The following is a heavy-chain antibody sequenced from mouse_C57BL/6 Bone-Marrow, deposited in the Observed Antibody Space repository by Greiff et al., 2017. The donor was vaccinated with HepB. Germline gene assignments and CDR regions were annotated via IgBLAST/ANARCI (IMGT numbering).Heavy chain of an antibody. D-gene: IGHD2-1*01. Sequence: EVQLQESGPGLVKPSQSLSLTCSVTGYSITSGYYWNWIRQFPGNKLEWMGYISYDGSNNYNPSLKNRISITRDPSKNQFFLKLNSVTTEDTATYYCARGDGNYYFDYWGQGTTLTVSS. V-gene: IGHV3-6*01. CDR1: GYSITSGYY. CDR2: ISYDGSN. J-gene: IGHJ2*01. CDR3: ARGDGNYYFDY.